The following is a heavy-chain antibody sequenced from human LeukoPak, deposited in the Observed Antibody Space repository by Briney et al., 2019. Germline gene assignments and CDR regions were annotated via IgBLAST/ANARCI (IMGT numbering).Heavy chain of an antibody. D-gene: IGHD3-10*01. J-gene: IGHJ4*02. Sequence: GGSLRLSCAASGFTFSSYWMHWVRQAPGKGLVWVSRVNSDGSSASYVDSVKGRFTISRHNAKNTLYLQMNSLRADDTAVYYCARDFGSGSLVFDYWGQGTLGTVSS. CDR2: VNSDGSSA. CDR3: ARDFGSGSLVFDY. CDR1: GFTFSSYW. V-gene: IGHV3-74*01.